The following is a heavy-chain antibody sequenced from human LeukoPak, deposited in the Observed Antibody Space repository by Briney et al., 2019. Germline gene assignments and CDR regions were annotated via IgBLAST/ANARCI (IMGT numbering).Heavy chain of an antibody. CDR1: GGSISSYY. J-gene: IGHJ4*02. V-gene: IGHV4-59*01. CDR2: IYYSGSS. D-gene: IGHD6-13*01. CDR3: ASGPYSSSWTY. Sequence: SETLSLTCTVSGGSISSYYWSWIRQPPGKGLEWIGYIYYSGSSNYNPSLKSRVTISVDTSKNQFSLKLSSVTAADTAVYYCASGPYSSSWTYWGQGTLVTVSS.